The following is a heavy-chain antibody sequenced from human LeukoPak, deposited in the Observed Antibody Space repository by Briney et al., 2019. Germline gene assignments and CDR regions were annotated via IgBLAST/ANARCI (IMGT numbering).Heavy chain of an antibody. V-gene: IGHV3-7*01. CDR2: INQDGSAE. CDR1: GFIFKDFY. Sequence: GGSLRLSCEASGFIFKDFYMTWVCQAPGTGLEWVATINQDGSAEYYVDSAKGRFTMSRDNAKNSVFLQMDSLRAEETAVYYCARSVGAGNNYFYYGMDVWGQGTTVTVSS. D-gene: IGHD1-26*01. J-gene: IGHJ6*02. CDR3: ARSVGAGNNYFYYGMDV.